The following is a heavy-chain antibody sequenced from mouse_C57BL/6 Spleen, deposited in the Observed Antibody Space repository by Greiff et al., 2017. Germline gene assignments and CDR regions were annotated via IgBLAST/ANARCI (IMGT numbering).Heavy chain of an antibody. Sequence: VQLKESGPGLVKPSQSLSLTCSVTGYSITSGYYWNWIRQFPGNKLEWMGYISYDGSNNYNPSLKNRISITRDTSKNQFFLKLNSVTTEDTATYYCARRGDYPYFDYWGQGTTLTVSS. V-gene: IGHV3-6*01. CDR3: ARRGDYPYFDY. CDR1: GYSITSGYY. J-gene: IGHJ2*01. CDR2: ISYDGSN. D-gene: IGHD2-4*01.